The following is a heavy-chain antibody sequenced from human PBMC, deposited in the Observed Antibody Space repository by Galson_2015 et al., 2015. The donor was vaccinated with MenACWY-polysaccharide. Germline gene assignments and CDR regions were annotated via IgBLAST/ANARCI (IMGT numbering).Heavy chain of an antibody. J-gene: IGHJ5*01. Sequence: WLRQPPGKGLEWIGYTSYSGRANQNPSLRSRVVVSIDTSKNQFSLRLDSVTAADTAMYYCAREPTYSGSFGWFDSWGPGTLVTVSS. CDR2: TSYSGRA. V-gene: IGHV4-59*01. D-gene: IGHD1-26*01. CDR3: AREPTYSGSFGWFDS.